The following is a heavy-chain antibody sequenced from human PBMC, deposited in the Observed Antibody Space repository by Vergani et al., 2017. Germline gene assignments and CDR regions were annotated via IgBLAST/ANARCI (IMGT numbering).Heavy chain of an antibody. CDR2: VSYSGAT. CDR1: GGSIRSTFYY. CDR3: AKQIYEFWNGYSYYYHYYMDV. V-gene: IGHV4-39*01. D-gene: IGHD3/OR15-3a*01. J-gene: IGHJ6*03. Sequence: QLQLQESDPGLVKPSETLSLTCTVSGGSIRSTFYYWGWIRQPPGKGLEWIGTVSYSGATYYTPSLKNRVKVSLNTSENQFSLQMSSVTAADTAVYYCAKQIYEFWNGYSYYYHYYMDVWGKGTTVTVSS.